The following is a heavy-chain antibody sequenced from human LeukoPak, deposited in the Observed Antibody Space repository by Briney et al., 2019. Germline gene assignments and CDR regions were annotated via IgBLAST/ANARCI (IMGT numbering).Heavy chain of an antibody. J-gene: IGHJ4*02. CDR2: INHSGST. CDR3: ARLAGTYDDY. CDR1: GGSFSGYY. V-gene: IGHV4-34*01. Sequence: SETLSLTCAVYGGSFSGYYWSWIRQPPGKGLEWIGEINHSGSTNYNPSLKSRVTISVDTSKNQFSLKLSSVTAADTAVYYCARLAGTYDDYWGQGTLVTVPS. D-gene: IGHD6-13*01.